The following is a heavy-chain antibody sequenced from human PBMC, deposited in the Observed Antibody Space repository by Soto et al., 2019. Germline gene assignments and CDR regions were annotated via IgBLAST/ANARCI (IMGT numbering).Heavy chain of an antibody. CDR1: EFTFGNHW. CDR3: ARGPHMSSGHYYAGDC. CDR2: INSDGRST. J-gene: IGHJ4*02. V-gene: IGHV3-74*01. Sequence: EVQLVESGGGLVQPGGSLRLSCAASEFTFGNHWMHWVRQAPGKGLVWVSRINSDGRSTSYADSVKGRFTISRDNAKNTLYLQMNSLRAEDTAVYYCARGPHMSSGHYYAGDCWGQGTLVTVSS. D-gene: IGHD3-22*01.